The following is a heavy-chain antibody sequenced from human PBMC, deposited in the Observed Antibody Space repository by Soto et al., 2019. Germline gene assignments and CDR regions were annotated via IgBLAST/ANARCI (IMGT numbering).Heavy chain of an antibody. J-gene: IGHJ4*02. CDR3: TRGEAASGTSPIYFDH. V-gene: IGHV3-30*04. CDR2: LSYDGRSK. CDR1: GLTFGNYA. D-gene: IGHD6-13*01. Sequence: QVQLVESGGGVVQPGGSLRLSCAASGLTFGNYAIHWVRQAPGKGLEWVAVLSYDGRSKYYADSVEGRITLSRDNSKNTLFLQLNSLRPEDTALYYCTRGEAASGTSPIYFDHWGQGALVTVSS.